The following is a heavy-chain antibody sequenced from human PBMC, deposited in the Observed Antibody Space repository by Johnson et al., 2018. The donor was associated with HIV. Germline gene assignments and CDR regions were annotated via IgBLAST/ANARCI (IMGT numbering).Heavy chain of an antibody. CDR2: ISWNSGSI. CDR1: GFTFDDYA. CDR3: AREGPVPGGDAFDI. V-gene: IGHV3-9*01. Sequence: VQLVESGGGLVQPGRSLRLSCAASGFTFDDYAMHWVRQAPGKGLEWVSGISWNSGSIGYADSVKGRFTISRDNAKNSLYLQMNSLRAGDTAVYYCAREGPVPGGDAFDILGQGTMVTVSS. D-gene: IGHD3-16*01. J-gene: IGHJ3*02.